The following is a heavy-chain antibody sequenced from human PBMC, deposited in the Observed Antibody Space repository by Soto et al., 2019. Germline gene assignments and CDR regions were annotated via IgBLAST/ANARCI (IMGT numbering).Heavy chain of an antibody. J-gene: IGHJ5*02. Sequence: QITLKESGPTLVKPTQTLTLTCTFSGFSLSTSGVGVVWIRQPPGKALEWLGIIYWDDDKRYSPSLKSRLTITTDTSKDQVVLTMTNMVPLDTGTYHCADNLVACTSWFDPWGQGTLVTVSS. CDR1: GFSLSTSGVG. D-gene: IGHD6-19*01. CDR2: IYWDDDK. CDR3: ADNLVACTSWFDP. V-gene: IGHV2-5*02.